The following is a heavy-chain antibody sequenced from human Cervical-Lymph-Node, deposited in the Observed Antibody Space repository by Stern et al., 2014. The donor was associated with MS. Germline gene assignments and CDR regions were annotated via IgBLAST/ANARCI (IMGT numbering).Heavy chain of an antibody. J-gene: IGHJ4*02. CDR1: GFTFGNYA. CDR3: TRDRNDYGDYWSDY. V-gene: IGHV3-49*03. D-gene: IGHD4-17*01. Sequence: VQLVESGGGLVQPGRSLRLSCTASGFTFGNYAMSWFRQAPGKGLEWVGFIRSKAYGGTTEYAASVKGRFTISRDDSKSIGYLHMNSLKTEDTAVYYCTRDRNDYGDYWSDYWGQGTLVTVSS. CDR2: IRSKAYGGTT.